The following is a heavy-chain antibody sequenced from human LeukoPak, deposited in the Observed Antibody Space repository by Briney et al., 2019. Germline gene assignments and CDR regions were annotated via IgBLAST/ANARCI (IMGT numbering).Heavy chain of an antibody. Sequence: GGSLRLSCAASGFTFSDYYMSWIRQAPGKGLEWVSYISSSGSTIYYADSVKGRFTISRDNAKNSLYLQMNSLRAEDTAVYYGVKNQGDTAMVYWGQGSLVTVSS. CDR2: ISSSGSTI. CDR3: VKNQGDTAMVY. D-gene: IGHD5-18*01. V-gene: IGHV3-11*01. J-gene: IGHJ4*02. CDR1: GFTFSDYY.